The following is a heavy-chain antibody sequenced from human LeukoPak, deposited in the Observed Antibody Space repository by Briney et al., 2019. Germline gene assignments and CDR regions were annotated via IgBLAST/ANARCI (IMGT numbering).Heavy chain of an antibody. Sequence: GGSLRLSCAASGFTFSSYWMHCVRQAPGKGLVWVSRINSDGSSTSYADSVKGRFTISRDNAKNTLYLQMNSLRAEDTAVYYCARDGSLGYAREPHDYWGQGTLVTVSS. D-gene: IGHD2-2*01. CDR1: GFTFSSYW. J-gene: IGHJ4*02. CDR2: INSDGSST. V-gene: IGHV3-74*01. CDR3: ARDGSLGYAREPHDY.